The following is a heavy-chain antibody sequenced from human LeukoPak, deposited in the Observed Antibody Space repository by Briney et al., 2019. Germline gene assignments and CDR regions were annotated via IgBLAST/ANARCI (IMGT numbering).Heavy chain of an antibody. CDR3: ARQGGWGGAASLIEY. CDR1: VGSISSGDYY. D-gene: IGHD1-26*01. CDR2: MFYRGST. J-gene: IGHJ4*02. V-gene: IGHV4-39*01. Sequence: PSETLSLTCTVSVGSISSGDYYWSWIRQPPGKGLEWIGSMFYRGSTYYNASLKSRVTISVDTSKNQFSLNLSSVTASDTAIFYCARQGGWGGAASLIEYWGQGTLVTVSS.